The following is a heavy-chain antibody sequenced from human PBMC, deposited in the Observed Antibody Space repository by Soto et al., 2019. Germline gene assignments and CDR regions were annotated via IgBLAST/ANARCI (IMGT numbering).Heavy chain of an antibody. CDR3: ATRFVDY. D-gene: IGHD3-10*01. J-gene: IGHJ4*02. Sequence: PGGSLRLSCAASAFTFSSHSMNWVRPAPGKGLEWVSSIRSSSSYIYYADSVKGRFTISRDNAKNSLYLQMNSLRAEDTAVYYCATRFVDYWGQGTLVTVSS. CDR2: IRSSSSYI. V-gene: IGHV3-21*01. CDR1: AFTFSSHS.